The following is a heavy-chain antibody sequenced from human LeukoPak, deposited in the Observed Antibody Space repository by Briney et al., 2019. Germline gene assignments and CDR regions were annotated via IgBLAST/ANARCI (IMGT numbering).Heavy chain of an antibody. CDR3: ATVHKAVKTRDGYNDFDY. J-gene: IGHJ4*02. D-gene: IGHD5-24*01. Sequence: ASVKVSCKASGYTFTGYYMHWVRQAPGQGLEWMGRINPNSGGTNYAQKFQGRVTMTRDTSISTAYMELSRLRSDDTAVYHCATVHKAVKTRDGYNDFDYWGQGTLVTVSS. V-gene: IGHV1-2*06. CDR1: GYTFTGYY. CDR2: INPNSGGT.